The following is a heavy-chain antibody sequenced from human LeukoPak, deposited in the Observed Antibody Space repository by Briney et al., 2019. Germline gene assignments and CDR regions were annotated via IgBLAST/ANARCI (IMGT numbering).Heavy chain of an antibody. D-gene: IGHD3-10*01. J-gene: IGHJ3*02. Sequence: GGSLRLSCVASGFTLSSHNINWVRQAPGKGLESVSHISSSGSITYYGDSVKGRITISRDNAKNSVSLYMNSLRAEDSAVYYCARPGITAFDIWGQGTMVTVSS. CDR1: GFTLSSHN. CDR3: ARPGITAFDI. CDR2: ISSSGSIT. V-gene: IGHV3-48*01.